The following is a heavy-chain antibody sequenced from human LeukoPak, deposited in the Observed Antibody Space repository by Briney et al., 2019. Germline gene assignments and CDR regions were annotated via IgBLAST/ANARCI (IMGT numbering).Heavy chain of an antibody. Sequence: GGSLRLSCAASGFTFRSYGMHWVRQAPGKGLEWVAVISYDGSNKYYADSVKGRFTISRDNSKNTLYLQMSSLRAEDTAVYYCAKGGEMATIPFDYWGQGTLVTVSS. CDR2: ISYDGSNK. D-gene: IGHD5-24*01. V-gene: IGHV3-30*18. J-gene: IGHJ4*02. CDR1: GFTFRSYG. CDR3: AKGGEMATIPFDY.